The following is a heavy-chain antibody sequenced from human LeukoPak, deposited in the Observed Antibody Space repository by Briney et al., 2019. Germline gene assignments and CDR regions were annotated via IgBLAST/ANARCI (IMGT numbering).Heavy chain of an antibody. V-gene: IGHV3-30*02. CDR2: IRVDGSYE. CDR1: GFTFSSYG. D-gene: IGHD2-15*01. J-gene: IGHJ4*02. CDR3: ARGGSFSSLYGISWDY. Sequence: GGSLRLSCAASGFTFSSYGMHWVRQAPGKGLEWVTFIRVDGSYEDYADSVKGRFTISRDNAGNSLYLQMNSLRVEDTAVYYCARGGSFSSLYGISWDYWGQGALVTVSS.